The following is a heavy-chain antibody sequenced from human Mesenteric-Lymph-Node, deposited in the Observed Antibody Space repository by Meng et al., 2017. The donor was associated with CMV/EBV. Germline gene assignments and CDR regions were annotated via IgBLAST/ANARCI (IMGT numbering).Heavy chain of an antibody. CDR1: GYTFTGYY. Sequence: SCKASGYTFTGYYIHWVRQAPGQGLEWMGRINANSGDTNYAQNFQGRVTMTRDTSSSITYMELGSLRSDDTAIYYCGRDLVAAALDYWGQGALVTVSS. V-gene: IGHV1-2*06. D-gene: IGHD2-2*01. CDR3: GRDLVAAALDY. J-gene: IGHJ4*02. CDR2: INANSGDT.